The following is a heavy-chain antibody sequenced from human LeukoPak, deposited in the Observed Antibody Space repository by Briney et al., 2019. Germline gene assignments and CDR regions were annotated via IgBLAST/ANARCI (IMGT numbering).Heavy chain of an antibody. J-gene: IGHJ4*02. D-gene: IGHD2/OR15-2a*01. CDR1: GFIFSDFY. Sequence: TGGSLRLSCEASGFIFSDFYMTWFRQAPGKGLEWIAYFHDGGDSFWYADSVKGRFTISRDNAKNSVYLQMNSLRADDTAVYYCARRRYSTSSSVYFDYWGQGSLVTVSS. CDR2: FHDGGDSF. V-gene: IGHV3-11*04. CDR3: ARRRYSTSSSVYFDY.